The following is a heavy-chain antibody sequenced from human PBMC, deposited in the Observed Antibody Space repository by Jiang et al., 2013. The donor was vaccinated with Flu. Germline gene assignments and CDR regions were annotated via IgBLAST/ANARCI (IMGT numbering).Heavy chain of an antibody. V-gene: IGHV4-59*08. D-gene: IGHD2-15*01. CDR2: IYYSGST. CDR1: GGSISSYY. J-gene: IGHJ4*02. Sequence: GSGLVKPSETLSLTCTVSGGSISSYYWSWIRQPPGKGLEWIGYIYYSGSTNYNPSLKSRVTISVDTSKNQFSLKLSSVTAADTAVYYCARGGYAAFDYWGQGTLVTVSS. CDR3: ARGGYAAFDY.